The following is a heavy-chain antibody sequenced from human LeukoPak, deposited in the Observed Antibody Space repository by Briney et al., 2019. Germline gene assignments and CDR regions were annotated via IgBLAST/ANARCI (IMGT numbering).Heavy chain of an antibody. CDR2: INAGNGNT. CDR3: ARAAGIFGVVNGFDY. V-gene: IGHV1-3*01. D-gene: IGHD3-3*01. CDR1: GYTFSNYA. Sequence: ASVKVSCKGSGYTFSNYAIQWVRQAPGQRLEWMGWINAGNGNTKYSQEFQGRVTITRDTSASTAYMELSSLRSEDTAVYYCARAAGIFGVVNGFDYWGQGTLVTVSS. J-gene: IGHJ4*02.